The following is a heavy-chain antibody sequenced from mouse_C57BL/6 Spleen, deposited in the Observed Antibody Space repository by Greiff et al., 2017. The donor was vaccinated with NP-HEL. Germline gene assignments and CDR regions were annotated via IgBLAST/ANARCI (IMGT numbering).Heavy chain of an antibody. J-gene: IGHJ2*01. CDR3: ARLDGTGFDY. CDR2: IRNKANGYTT. D-gene: IGHD3-3*01. Sequence: EVMLVESGGGLVQPGGSLSLSCAASGFTFTDYYMSWVRQPPGKALEWLGFIRNKANGYTTEYSASVKGRFTISRDNSQSILYLQMNALRAEDSATYYCARLDGTGFDYWGQGTTLTVSS. CDR1: GFTFTDYY. V-gene: IGHV7-3*01.